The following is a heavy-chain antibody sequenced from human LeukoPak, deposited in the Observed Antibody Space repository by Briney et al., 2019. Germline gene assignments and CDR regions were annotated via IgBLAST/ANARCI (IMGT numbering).Heavy chain of an antibody. CDR3: AKGNGYSSGLHGNDY. J-gene: IGHJ4*02. Sequence: PGGSLRLSCAASGFTFSTYDMHWVRQPAGKGLEWVSTIGADAETYYPGSVRGRFTITRDNAKNTLHLHMNSLRAGDTAVYYCAKGNGYSSGLHGNDYWGQGTLVTVSS. V-gene: IGHV3-13*01. CDR2: IGADAET. CDR1: GFTFSTYD. D-gene: IGHD6-19*01.